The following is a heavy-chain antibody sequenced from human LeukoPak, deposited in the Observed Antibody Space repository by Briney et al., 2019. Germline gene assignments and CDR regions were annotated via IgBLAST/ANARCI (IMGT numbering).Heavy chain of an antibody. Sequence: SETLSLTCAVYGGSFSGYYWSWIRQPPGKGLEWIGEINHSGSTNYNPSLKSRVTISVDTSKNQFFLKLSSVTAADTAVYYCARLGAYDYVWGSYRHPGRLDYWGQGTLVTVSS. J-gene: IGHJ4*02. CDR1: GGSFSGYY. CDR3: ARLGAYDYVWGSYRHPGRLDY. V-gene: IGHV4-34*01. D-gene: IGHD3-16*02. CDR2: INHSGST.